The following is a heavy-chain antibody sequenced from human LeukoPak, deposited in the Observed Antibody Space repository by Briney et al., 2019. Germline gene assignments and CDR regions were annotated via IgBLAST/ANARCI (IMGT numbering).Heavy chain of an antibody. CDR2: ISYDGSNK. V-gene: IGHV3-30*03. CDR1: GFNFSTYG. CDR3: ARGTFYGGNSPFAFDI. Sequence: PGGSLRLSCAASGFNFSTYGMHWVRQAPGKGLEWVAVISYDGSNKYHADSVRGRFTISRDNSKNTLYFQMNSLRAEDTAVYYCARGTFYGGNSPFAFDIWGQGTMVTVSS. J-gene: IGHJ3*02. D-gene: IGHD4-23*01.